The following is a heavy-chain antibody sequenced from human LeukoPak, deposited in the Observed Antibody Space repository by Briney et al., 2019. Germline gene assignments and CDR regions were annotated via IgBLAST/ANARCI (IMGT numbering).Heavy chain of an antibody. CDR2: IYYSGST. Sequence: SETLSLTCTVSGGSISSSSYYWGWIRQPPGKGLEWIGSIYYSGSTYYNPSLKSRVTISVDTSKNQFSLKLSSVTAADTAVYYCARAYRRAGTYFDYWGQGTLVTVSS. CDR1: GGSISSSSYY. CDR3: ARAYRRAGTYFDY. D-gene: IGHD1-26*01. J-gene: IGHJ4*02. V-gene: IGHV4-39*07.